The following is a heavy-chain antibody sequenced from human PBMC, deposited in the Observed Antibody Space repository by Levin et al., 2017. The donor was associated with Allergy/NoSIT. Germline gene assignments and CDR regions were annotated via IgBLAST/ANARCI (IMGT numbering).Heavy chain of an antibody. CDR1: GYTFTSYG. D-gene: IGHD6-19*01. CDR2: ISADNGNT. V-gene: IGHV1-18*01. CDR3: ARDSKAGSGWYGY. J-gene: IGHJ4*02. Sequence: GESLKISCKASGYTFTSYGVTWVRQAPGQGLEWMGWISADNGNTNYAQKFRGRVTMTTDTSASTAYMELRSLRSDDTAVYYCARDSKAGSGWYGYWGQGTLVTVSS.